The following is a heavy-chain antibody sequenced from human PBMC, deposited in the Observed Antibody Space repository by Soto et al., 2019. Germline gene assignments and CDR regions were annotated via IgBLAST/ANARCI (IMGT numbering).Heavy chain of an antibody. J-gene: IGHJ5*02. Sequence: XXSLRLSCAASGFTFSIYSIDWVLQAPGKGLEWVSAISGSGGTTYYADSVKGRFTISRDNSKNTLYLQMNSLRAEDTAVYYCAKDPEVAGPNWFDPWGQGTLVNVSS. CDR3: AKDPEVAGPNWFDP. D-gene: IGHD6-19*01. V-gene: IGHV3-23*01. CDR1: GFTFSIYS. CDR2: ISGSGGTT.